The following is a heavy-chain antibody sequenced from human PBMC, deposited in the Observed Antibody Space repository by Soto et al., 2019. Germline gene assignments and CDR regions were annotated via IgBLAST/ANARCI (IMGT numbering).Heavy chain of an antibody. D-gene: IGHD2-2*01. Sequence: GGSLRLSCAASGFTFGSYSMNWVRQAPGKGLEWVSYISSSGNTIYYADSMKGRFTISRDNAKNSLYLQVSSLRAEDTAVYFCARASPSAYYYYYMDVWGKGTTVTVSS. J-gene: IGHJ6*03. CDR2: ISSSGNTI. CDR1: GFTFGSYS. CDR3: ARASPSAYYYYYMDV. V-gene: IGHV3-48*01.